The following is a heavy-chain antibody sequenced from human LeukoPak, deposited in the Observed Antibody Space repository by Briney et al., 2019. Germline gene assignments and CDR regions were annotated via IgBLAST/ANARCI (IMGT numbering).Heavy chain of an antibody. CDR3: ARETRFYITH. CDR1: GGSISSYY. CDR2: IYYSGST. D-gene: IGHD1-7*01. J-gene: IGHJ4*02. V-gene: IGHV4-59*01. Sequence: SETLSLTCTVSGGSISSYYWSWIRQPPGKGLEWVGDIYYSGSTNYNPSLKSRVTISVDTSKNQFSLKLSSVTAPDTAVYYCARETRFYITHWGQGTLVTVSS.